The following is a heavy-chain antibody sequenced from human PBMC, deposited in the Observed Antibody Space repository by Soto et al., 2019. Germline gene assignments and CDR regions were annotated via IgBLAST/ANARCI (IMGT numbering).Heavy chain of an antibody. V-gene: IGHV4-39*01. CDR1: GGSISETGYY. Sequence: SETLSLTCTVSGGSISETGYYWGWIRQPPGKGLEWIGNIYYSGSTDYNPSLKSRVTISVDTSKNQFSLKLSSVTAADTAVYYCAKLHCITSNCVPLDPSGQGTLVTVSS. D-gene: IGHD3-10*01. CDR3: AKLHCITSNCVPLDP. J-gene: IGHJ5*02. CDR2: IYYSGST.